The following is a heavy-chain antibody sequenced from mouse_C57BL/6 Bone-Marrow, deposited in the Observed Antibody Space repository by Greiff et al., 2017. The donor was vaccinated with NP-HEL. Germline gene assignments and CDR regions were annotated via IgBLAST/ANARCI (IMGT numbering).Heavy chain of an antibody. Sequence: DVMLVESGGDLVKPGGSLKLSCAASGFTFSSYGMSWVRQTPDKRLEWVATISSGGSYTYYPDSVKGRFTISRDNAKNTLYLQMSSLKSEDTAMYYCARHNGYYIDYWGQGTTLTGSS. D-gene: IGHD2-2*01. CDR3: ARHNGYYIDY. CDR1: GFTFSSYG. CDR2: ISSGGSYT. V-gene: IGHV5-6*02. J-gene: IGHJ2*01.